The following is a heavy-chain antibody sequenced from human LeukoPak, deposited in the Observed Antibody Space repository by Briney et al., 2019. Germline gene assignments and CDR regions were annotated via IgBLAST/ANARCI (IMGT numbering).Heavy chain of an antibody. CDR1: GFTFSSYG. CDR3: AKGPVPAASLPDPFDY. J-gene: IGHJ4*02. CDR2: ISYDGSNK. D-gene: IGHD2-2*01. Sequence: GSLRLSCAASGFTFSSYGMHWVRQAPGKGLEWVAVISYDGSNKYYADSVKGRFTISRDNSKNTLYLQMNSLRAEDTAVYYCAKGPVPAASLPDPFDYWGQGTLVTVSS. V-gene: IGHV3-30*18.